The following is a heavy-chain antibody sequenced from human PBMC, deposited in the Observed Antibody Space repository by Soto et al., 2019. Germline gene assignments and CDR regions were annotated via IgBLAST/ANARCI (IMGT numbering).Heavy chain of an antibody. CDR1: GYTLTELS. CDR2: FDPEDGET. V-gene: IGHV1-24*01. D-gene: IGHD6-6*01. J-gene: IGHJ4*02. CDR3: ATAMVAARLFDY. Sequence: ASVKVSCKVSGYTLTELSMHWVRQAPGKGLEWMGGFDPEDGETIYAQKFQGRVTMTEDTSTDTAYMELSSLRSEDTAVYYCATAMVAARLFDYWGQGTLVTVYS.